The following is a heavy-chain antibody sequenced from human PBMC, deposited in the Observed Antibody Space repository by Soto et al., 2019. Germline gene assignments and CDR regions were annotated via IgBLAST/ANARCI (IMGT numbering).Heavy chain of an antibody. CDR3: ARQPQYYDFWSGYYPYYYYYGMDV. CDR2: IYYSGST. Sequence: SETLSPTCTVSGGSISSSSYYWGWIRQPPGKGLEWIGSIYYSGSTYYNPSLKSRVTISVDTSKNQFSLRLSSVTAADTAVYYCARQPQYYDFWSGYYPYYYYYGMDVWGQGTTVTGSS. V-gene: IGHV4-39*01. J-gene: IGHJ6*02. CDR1: GGSISSSSYY. D-gene: IGHD3-3*01.